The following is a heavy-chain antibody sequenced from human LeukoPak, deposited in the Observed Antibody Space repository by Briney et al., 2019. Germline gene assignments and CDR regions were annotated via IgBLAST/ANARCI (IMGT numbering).Heavy chain of an antibody. J-gene: IGHJ6*03. CDR3: ARDSSGWYFYYYMDV. CDR2: IKQDGSEK. D-gene: IGHD6-19*01. V-gene: IGHV3-7*01. CDR1: GFTFSSYW. Sequence: PGGSLRLSCAAPGFTFSSYWMSWVRQAPGKGLEWAANIKQDGSEKYYVDSVKGRFTISRDNAKNSLYLQMNSLRAEDTAVYYCARDSSGWYFYYYMDVWGKGTTVTVSS.